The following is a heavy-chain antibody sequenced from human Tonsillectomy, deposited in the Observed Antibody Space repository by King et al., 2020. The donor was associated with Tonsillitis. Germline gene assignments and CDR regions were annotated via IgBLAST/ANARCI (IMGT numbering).Heavy chain of an antibody. Sequence: VQLVESGRGVVQPGGSLRTSCVASGFTFSDYGMHWVRQAPGKGLEWVAFILYDGSNKYDVDFVKGRFTISRDNSKNTLYLQMNSLRTEDTALYYCAKDRGPTATLQNCGQGTLVTVSS. CDR3: AKDRGPTATLQN. V-gene: IGHV3-30*02. CDR2: ILYDGSNK. J-gene: IGHJ4*02. CDR1: GFTFSDYG. D-gene: IGHD3-10*01.